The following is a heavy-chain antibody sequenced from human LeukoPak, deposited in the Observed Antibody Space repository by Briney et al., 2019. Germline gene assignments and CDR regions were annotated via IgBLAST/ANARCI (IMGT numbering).Heavy chain of an antibody. CDR2: IYLSETT. J-gene: IGHJ4*02. CDR3: ARDRPPHFY. D-gene: IGHD3-3*02. V-gene: IGHV4-59*12. CDR1: GASIGSYC. Sequence: SETLSLTGTVSGASIGSYCWSWIRQPPGKGLEWIGYIYLSETTNYNPSLKSRVTISLDTSKNQFSLKLTSVTAADTAVYYCARDRPPHFYWGRGTLVTVS.